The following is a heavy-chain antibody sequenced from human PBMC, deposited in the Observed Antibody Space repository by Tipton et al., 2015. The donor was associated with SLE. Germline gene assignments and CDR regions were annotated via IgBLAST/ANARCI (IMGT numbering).Heavy chain of an antibody. J-gene: IGHJ4*02. CDR1: DYTFTSYD. V-gene: IGHV1-18*01. CDR2: VSAYSGNT. D-gene: IGHD5-12*01. CDR3: ALRWPDTWTTVY. Sequence: QVQLVQSGAEVKKPGASVKVSCKASDYTFTSYDITWVRQAPGQGLEWMGWVSAYSGNTNSAQNLQGRVTMTTDTSTNTAYMELRSLRSDDTAVYYCALRWPDTWTTVYWGQGTLVTVSS.